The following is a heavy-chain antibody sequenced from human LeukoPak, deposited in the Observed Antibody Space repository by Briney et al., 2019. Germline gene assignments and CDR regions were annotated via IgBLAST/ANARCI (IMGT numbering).Heavy chain of an antibody. CDR3: AGMRITTPTVRTLDY. CDR1: GGSMSTYY. J-gene: IGHJ4*02. CDR2: IYYTGST. D-gene: IGHD1-14*01. V-gene: IGHV4-59*01. Sequence: SETLSLTCTVSGGSMSTYYWTWMHQPRGQGLEWIGFIYYTGSTNYNPSRKSRVTISVDTSKNQFSLKLSSVTAADTAVYYCAGMRITTPTVRTLDYWGQGTLVTVSS.